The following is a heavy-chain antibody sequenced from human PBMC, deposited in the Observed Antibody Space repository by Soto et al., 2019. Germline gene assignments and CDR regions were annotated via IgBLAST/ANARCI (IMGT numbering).Heavy chain of an antibody. CDR3: ARARFSQWSQDYYGLDV. CDR2: INHSGSP. J-gene: IGHJ6*02. V-gene: IGHV4-34*01. CDR1: GSLPVGSLSTYF. Sequence: PSETVSLTCGLSGSLPVGSLSTYFWTWIRQHPGKGLEWIGEINHSGSPNYSPSLRGRVTISLDTSKKQFSLNLSSVTAADTAVYFCARARFSQWSQDYYGLDVWGQGTTVTVSS. D-gene: IGHD3-3*01.